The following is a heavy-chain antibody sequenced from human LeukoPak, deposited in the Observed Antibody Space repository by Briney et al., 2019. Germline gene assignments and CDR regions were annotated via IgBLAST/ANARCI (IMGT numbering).Heavy chain of an antibody. CDR1: GFTFTSYW. CDR2: INSDGTIT. CDR3: ARPGVGFDY. Sequence: GGSLRLSCAASGFTFTSYWMHWVRQAPGKGLVWLSRINSDGTITSYADSLEGRFTISRDNAKNTVFLQMNSLRAEDTAVYYCARPGVGFDYWGQGALVTVSS. J-gene: IGHJ4*02. V-gene: IGHV3-74*01.